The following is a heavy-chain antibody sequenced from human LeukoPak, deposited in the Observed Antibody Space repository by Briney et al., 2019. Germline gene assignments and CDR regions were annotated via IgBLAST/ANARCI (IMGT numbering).Heavy chain of an antibody. D-gene: IGHD3-22*01. CDR1: ELTFGTYW. V-gene: IGHV3-74*01. CDR2: INGEGGST. J-gene: IGHJ4*02. CDR3: ARALGYYDSSGYSNNGGSDY. Sequence: GGSLGFSCAAPELTFGTYWMNWVRQVPGRGLVWVSRINGEGGSTAYADSVKGRFTISRDNAKNTLYLQMNSLRAEDTAVYYCARALGYYDSSGYSNNGGSDYWGQGTLVTVSS.